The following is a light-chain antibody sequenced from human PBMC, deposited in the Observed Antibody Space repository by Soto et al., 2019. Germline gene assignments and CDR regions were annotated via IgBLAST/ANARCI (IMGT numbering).Light chain of an antibody. CDR2: ATS. V-gene: IGKV1-39*01. CDR1: QSIRSY. Sequence: DIQMTQSPSSLSASVGDRVTITCRASQSIRSYLSWYQQRPGKGPNLLIYATSSLQSGVPSRFSGSGSGTDLTLTISSLHPEDFATYYCQQSYSTPWTFGQGTKVEIK. J-gene: IGKJ1*01. CDR3: QQSYSTPWT.